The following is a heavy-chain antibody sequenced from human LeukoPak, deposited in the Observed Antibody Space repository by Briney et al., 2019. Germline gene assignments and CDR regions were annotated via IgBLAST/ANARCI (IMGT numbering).Heavy chain of an antibody. CDR3: ARDSNWGYFDY. CDR1: GFTFSTSA. J-gene: IGHJ4*02. D-gene: IGHD7-27*01. CDR2: ITGSGGST. Sequence: PGGSLRLSCAASGFTFSTSAMSWVRQAPGRGLEWVSSITGSGGSTYYADSVKGRFTISRDNSKNTLYLQMNSLRADDTALYYCARDSNWGYFDYWGQGTLVTVSS. V-gene: IGHV3-23*01.